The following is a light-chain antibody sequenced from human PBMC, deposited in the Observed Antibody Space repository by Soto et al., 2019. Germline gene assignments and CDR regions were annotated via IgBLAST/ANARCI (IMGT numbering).Light chain of an antibody. V-gene: IGKV1-39*01. CDR1: QSISSY. J-gene: IGKJ1*01. CDR3: PQSYSTLWT. Sequence: DIQMTQSPSSLSASVRDRVTITCRASQSISSYLNWYQQKPGKAPKLLIYAASSLQSGVPSRFSGSGSGTDFTLPISSLQPEDFATYYCPQSYSTLWTFGQGTKVDIK. CDR2: AAS.